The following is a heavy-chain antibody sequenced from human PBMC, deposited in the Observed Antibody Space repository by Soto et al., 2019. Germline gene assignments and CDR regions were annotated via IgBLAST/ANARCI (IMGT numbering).Heavy chain of an antibody. CDR3: RTDPGDYEDY. J-gene: IGHJ4*02. D-gene: IGHD4-17*01. V-gene: IGHV3-15*01. CDR2: IKNKKDGGTT. CDR1: GLNFSNAW. Sequence: GGSLRLSCAASGLNFSNAWMSWVRQAPGKGPEWVGRIKNKKDGGTTDYAAPVKGRFTISRDDSRNTLYLQMNSLRTEDIAVYYCRTDPGDYEDYWGQGTQVTVSS.